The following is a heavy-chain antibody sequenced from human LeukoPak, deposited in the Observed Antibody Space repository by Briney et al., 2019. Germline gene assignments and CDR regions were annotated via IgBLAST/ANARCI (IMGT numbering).Heavy chain of an antibody. CDR3: AADWKYGAFDI. V-gene: IGHV1-69*13. J-gene: IGHJ3*02. CDR1: GGTFSSYA. CDR2: IIPIFGTA. D-gene: IGHD1-1*01. Sequence: VASVKVSCKASGGTFSSYAISWVRQAPGQGLEWMGGIIPIFGTANYAQKFQGRVAITADESTSTAYMELSSLRSEDTAVYYCAADWKYGAFDIWGQGTMVTVSS.